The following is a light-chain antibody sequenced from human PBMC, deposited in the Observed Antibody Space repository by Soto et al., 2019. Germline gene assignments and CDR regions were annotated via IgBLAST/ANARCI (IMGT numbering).Light chain of an antibody. V-gene: IGLV2-14*01. CDR3: GSYAGSDTFV. CDR2: GVN. J-gene: IGLJ1*01. CDR1: SSDIYAYNY. Sequence: QSVLTQHASVSGSPGQSITITCTGASSDIYAYNYVSWYQQHPGKAPKVVISGVNIRPSGVSSRFSGSKSGNTASLTISGLQAEDEAEYFCGSYAGSDTFVFGTGTKVTVL.